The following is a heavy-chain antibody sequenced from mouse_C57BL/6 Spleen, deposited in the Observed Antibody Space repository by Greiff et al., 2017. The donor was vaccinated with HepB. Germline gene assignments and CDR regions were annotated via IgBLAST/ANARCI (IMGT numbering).Heavy chain of an antibody. CDR3: TTGGRPYYFDY. J-gene: IGHJ2*01. V-gene: IGHV14-4*01. CDR2: IDPENGDT. CDR1: GFNIKDDY. Sequence: EVKLMESGAELVRPGASVKLSCTASGFNIKDDYMHWVKQRPEQGLEWIGWIDPENGDTEYASKFQGKATITADTSSNTAYLQLSSLTSEDTAVYYCTTGGRPYYFDYWGQGTTLTVSS. D-gene: IGHD3-3*01.